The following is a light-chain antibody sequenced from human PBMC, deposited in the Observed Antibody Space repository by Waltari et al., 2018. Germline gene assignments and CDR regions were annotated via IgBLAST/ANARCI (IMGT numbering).Light chain of an antibody. Sequence: QAVVTQEPSLTVSPGGTVTLTCASSTGPVTRGHYPYWFQQKPGQAPRTLILDTSKTQSRTPARFTGSLFGGKAALTLSGAQPEDEAEYYCLLFYNGPRVFGGGTKLTVL. J-gene: IGLJ3*02. CDR3: LLFYNGPRV. CDR1: TGPVTRGHY. V-gene: IGLV7-46*01. CDR2: DTS.